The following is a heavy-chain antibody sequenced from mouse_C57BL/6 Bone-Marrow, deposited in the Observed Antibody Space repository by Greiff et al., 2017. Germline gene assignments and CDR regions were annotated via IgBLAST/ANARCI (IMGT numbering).Heavy chain of an antibody. CDR3: AREAYDYVFAY. J-gene: IGHJ3*01. V-gene: IGHV1-81*01. Sequence: QVQLKQSGAELARPGASVKLSCKASGYTFTSYGISWVKQRTGQGLEWIGEIYPRSGNTYYNEKFKGKATLTADKSSSTAYMELRSLTSEDSAVYFCAREAYDYVFAYWGQGTLVTVSA. CDR2: IYPRSGNT. D-gene: IGHD2-4*01. CDR1: GYTFTSYG.